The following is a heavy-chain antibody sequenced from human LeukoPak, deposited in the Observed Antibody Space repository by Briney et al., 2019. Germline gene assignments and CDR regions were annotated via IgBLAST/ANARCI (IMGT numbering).Heavy chain of an antibody. J-gene: IGHJ5*02. CDR1: GSTFSSYG. CDR3: ARAAPRDDSGGNWFFDWFDP. Sequence: GGSLRLSCAASGSTFSSYGMHWVRQAPGKGLEWVAVIWYDGSNKYYADSVKGRFTISRDNSKNTLYLQMNSLRAEDTAVYYCARAAPRDDSGGNWFFDWFDPWGQGTLVTGSS. V-gene: IGHV3-33*01. D-gene: IGHD3-22*01. CDR2: IWYDGSNK.